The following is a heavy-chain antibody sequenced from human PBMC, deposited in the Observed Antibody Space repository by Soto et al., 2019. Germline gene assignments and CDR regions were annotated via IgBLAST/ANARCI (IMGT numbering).Heavy chain of an antibody. D-gene: IGHD3-3*01. Sequence: PGGSLRLSCAASGFTFSDYYMSWIRQAPGKGLEGVSYIIISGITIYYADSVKGRFTISRDNAKNSLYLQMDSLRAEDTAVYYCARVIGDGAYYDFWSGYLNYYYYYMDVWGKGTTVTVSS. J-gene: IGHJ6*03. CDR3: ARVIGDGAYYDFWSGYLNYYYYYMDV. CDR1: GFTFSDYY. V-gene: IGHV3-11*01. CDR2: IIISGITI.